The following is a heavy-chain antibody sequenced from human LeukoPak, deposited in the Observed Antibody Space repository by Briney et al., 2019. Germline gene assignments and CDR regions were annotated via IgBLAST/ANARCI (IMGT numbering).Heavy chain of an antibody. D-gene: IGHD4-17*01. Sequence: SETLSLTCTVSGYSISSGYYWGWIRQPPGKGLEWIGSIYHSGSTNYNPSLKSRVTISVDTSKNQFSLKLSSVTAADTAVYYCARHVYGDYDWGQGTLVTVSS. CDR1: GYSISSGYY. J-gene: IGHJ4*02. CDR3: ARHVYGDYD. V-gene: IGHV4-38-2*02. CDR2: IYHSGST.